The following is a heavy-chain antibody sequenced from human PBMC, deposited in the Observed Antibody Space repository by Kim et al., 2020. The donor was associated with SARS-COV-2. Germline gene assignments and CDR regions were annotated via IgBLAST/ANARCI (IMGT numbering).Heavy chain of an antibody. Sequence: GGSLRLSCAASGFTFSSYAMSWVRQAPGKGLEWVSTISGSGGTTYYADSVKGRFTISRDNSKNTLYLQLNSLRAEDTAVYYCAKDRVGAVYNLEDYWGQGTLVTVSS. V-gene: IGHV3-23*01. CDR3: AKDRVGAVYNLEDY. CDR2: ISGSGGTT. CDR1: GFTFSSYA. D-gene: IGHD3-3*01. J-gene: IGHJ4*02.